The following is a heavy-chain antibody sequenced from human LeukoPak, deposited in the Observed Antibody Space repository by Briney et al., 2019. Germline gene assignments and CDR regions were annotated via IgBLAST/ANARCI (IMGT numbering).Heavy chain of an antibody. CDR2: ISAYNGNT. V-gene: IGHV1-18*01. CDR3: ARGTGTYFQHYFDY. CDR1: GYTFTSYG. D-gene: IGHD1-26*01. J-gene: IGHJ4*02. Sequence: ASVKVSCKASGYTFTSYGISWVRQAPGQGLEWMGWISAYNGNTHYAQKLQGRVTMTTDTSTSTAYMELRSLRSDDTAVVYCARGTGTYFQHYFDYWGQGTLVTVSS.